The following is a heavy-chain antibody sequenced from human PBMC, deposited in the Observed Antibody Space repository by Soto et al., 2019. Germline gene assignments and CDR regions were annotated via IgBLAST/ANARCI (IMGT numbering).Heavy chain of an antibody. V-gene: IGHV4-61*01. J-gene: IGHJ6*02. Sequence: SETLSLTCTGSGGSVSSGSYYWSWIRQPPGKGLEWIGYIYYSGSTNYNPSLKSRVTISVDTSKNQFSLKLSSVTAADTAVYYCASDRIAARPGEYYGMDVWGQGTTGNTSS. CDR1: GGSVSSGSYY. D-gene: IGHD6-6*01. CDR3: ASDRIAARPGEYYGMDV. CDR2: IYYSGST.